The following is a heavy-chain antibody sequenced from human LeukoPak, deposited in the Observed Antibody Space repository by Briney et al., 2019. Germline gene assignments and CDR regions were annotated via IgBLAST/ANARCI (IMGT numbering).Heavy chain of an antibody. Sequence: GGSLRLSRAASGFSFSNYAMSWVRQAPGKGLERVSTISTSGGSTYYADSVKGRFTISRDNSKNTLWLQTNSLRAEDTAVYYCAKRDNYGYFDYWGQGTLVTVSS. CDR2: ISTSGGST. J-gene: IGHJ4*02. V-gene: IGHV3-23*01. CDR3: AKRDNYGYFDY. CDR1: GFSFSNYA. D-gene: IGHD5-18*01.